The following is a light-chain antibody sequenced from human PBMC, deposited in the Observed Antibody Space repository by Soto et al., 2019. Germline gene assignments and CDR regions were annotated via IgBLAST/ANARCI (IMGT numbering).Light chain of an antibody. CDR1: QSISNW. CDR3: QQYKSFSLT. Sequence: DIQMTQSPSTLSASVGDRVTITCRASQSISNWLAWYQQKPGKAPKLLIYKTSNLDSGVPSRFSGSGSGTEFSLTISSLQPDDFATYYCQQYKSFSLTFGGGTRVEAK. V-gene: IGKV1-5*03. J-gene: IGKJ4*01. CDR2: KTS.